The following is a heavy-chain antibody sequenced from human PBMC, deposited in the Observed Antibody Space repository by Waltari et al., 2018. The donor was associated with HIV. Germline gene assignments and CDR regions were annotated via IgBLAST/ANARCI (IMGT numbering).Heavy chain of an antibody. V-gene: IGHV3-33*01. CDR2: IWFDGSKE. CDR3: ARENDPSGSYYYNAFDI. D-gene: IGHD3-10*01. Sequence: LVESGGGVVQPGQSLTLSCAASGFTFSTYDFPWVRQVPGKGLEWVALIWFDGSKEFYADSVKGRFTISRDNSKNTLYLQMNSLRDEDTALYHCARENDPSGSYYYNAFDIWGQGTTVTVSS. J-gene: IGHJ3*02. CDR1: GFTFSTYD.